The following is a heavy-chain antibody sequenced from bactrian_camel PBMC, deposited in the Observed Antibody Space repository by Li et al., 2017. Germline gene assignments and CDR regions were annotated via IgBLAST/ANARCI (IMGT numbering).Heavy chain of an antibody. CDR2: IGWTGTSP. CDR1: TLSFDDYA. Sequence: HVQLVESGGGLVQTGESLTLSCTTSTLSFDDYAMGWFRQAPGKEREGVSCIGWTGTSPYYSDSVKGRFTISRDNAKNTVHLQMDSLKPEDTAMYFCATDPSGGSSESCTLGLWGQGTQVTVS. J-gene: IGHJ4*01. D-gene: IGHD6*01. CDR3: ATDPSGGSSESCTLGL. V-gene: IGHV3S63*01.